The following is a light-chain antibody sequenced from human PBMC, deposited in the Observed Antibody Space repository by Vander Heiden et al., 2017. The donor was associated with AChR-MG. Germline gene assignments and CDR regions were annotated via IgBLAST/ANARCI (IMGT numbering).Light chain of an antibody. V-gene: IGLV8-61*01. CDR2: STN. Sequence: QTVVTHEPSFSLSPGGTVTLTCGLSSGSVSTSYYPSWYQQTPGQAPRTLIYSTNTRSSGVPDRFSGSSLGNKAALTITGAQADDESDYYCVLYMGSGTWVFGGGTKLTVL. J-gene: IGLJ3*02. CDR1: SGSVSTSYY. CDR3: VLYMGSGTWV.